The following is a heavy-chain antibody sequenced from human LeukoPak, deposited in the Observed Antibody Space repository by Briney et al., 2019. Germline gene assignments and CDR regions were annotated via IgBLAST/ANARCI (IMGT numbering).Heavy chain of an antibody. CDR3: AKAVASGYPWDS. V-gene: IGHV3-23*01. D-gene: IGHD5-12*01. Sequence: GGSLRLSCAASGFTFSSYAVTWVRQAPGKGLEWVSAISASGGSTYYADSVKGRFTISRDNSNDTLYMEMNSLRAEDTAVYYCAKAVASGYPWDSWGQGTLVTVS. CDR1: GFTFSSYA. J-gene: IGHJ4*02. CDR2: ISASGGST.